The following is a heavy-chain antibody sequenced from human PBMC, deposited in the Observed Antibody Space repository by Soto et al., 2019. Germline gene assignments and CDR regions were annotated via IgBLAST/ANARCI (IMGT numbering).Heavy chain of an antibody. CDR3: ARDRGVAPPVAGNTHYYYYMDV. CDR2: ISAYNGDT. D-gene: IGHD6-19*01. CDR1: GYSFTNYG. V-gene: IGHV1-18*01. J-gene: IGHJ6*03. Sequence: QDQLVQSGGEVKKPGASVKVSCKASGYSFTNYGITWVRQAPGQGFEWMGWISAYNGDTNYAQKPQGRVTMTTDASTSTAYLELGSLRSDDTAVYYCARDRGVAPPVAGNTHYYYYMDVWGKGTTVTVSS.